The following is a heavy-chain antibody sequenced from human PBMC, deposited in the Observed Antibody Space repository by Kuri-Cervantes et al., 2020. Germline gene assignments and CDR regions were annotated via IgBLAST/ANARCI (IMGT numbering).Heavy chain of an antibody. D-gene: IGHD3-3*01. CDR2: ISAYNGNT. CDR1: GYTFTGYY. Sequence: ASVKVSCKASGYTFTGYYMHWVRQAPGQGLEWMGWISAYNGNTNYAQKLQGRVTMTTDTSTSTAYMELRSLRSDDTAVYYCARVPHPPILRFLEWLLYLDYWGQGTLVTVSS. V-gene: IGHV1-18*04. CDR3: ARVPHPPILRFLEWLLYLDY. J-gene: IGHJ4*02.